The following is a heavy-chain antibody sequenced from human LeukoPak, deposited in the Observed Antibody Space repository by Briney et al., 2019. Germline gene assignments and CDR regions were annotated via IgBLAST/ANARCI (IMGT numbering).Heavy chain of an antibody. V-gene: IGHV4-34*01. CDR3: ARDKRWLQSQFDY. D-gene: IGHD5-24*01. CDR1: GASFSGYY. J-gene: IGHJ4*02. CDR2: INHSGST. Sequence: SETLSLTCAVYGASFSGYYWSWVRQPPGKGLEWIGEINHSGSTNYNPSLKSRVTISVDTSKNQFSLKLSSVTAADTAVYYCARDKRWLQSQFDYWGQGTLVTVSS.